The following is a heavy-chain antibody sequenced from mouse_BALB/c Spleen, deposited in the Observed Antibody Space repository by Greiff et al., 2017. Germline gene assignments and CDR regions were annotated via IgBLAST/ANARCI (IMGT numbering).Heavy chain of an antibody. CDR3: AKGDGYYKRFAY. V-gene: IGHV2-5-1*01. CDR1: GFSLTSYG. CDR2: IWRGGST. Sequence: VKLMESGPSLVQPSQSLSITCTVSGFSLTSYGVHWVRQSPGKGLEWLGVIWRGGSTDYNAAFMSRLSITKDNSKSQVFFKMNSLQADDTAIYYCAKGDGYYKRFAYWGQGTLVTVSA. J-gene: IGHJ3*01. D-gene: IGHD2-3*01.